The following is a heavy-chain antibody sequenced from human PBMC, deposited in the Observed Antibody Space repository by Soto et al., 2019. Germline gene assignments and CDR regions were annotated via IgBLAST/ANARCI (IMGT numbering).Heavy chain of an antibody. D-gene: IGHD5-12*01. J-gene: IGHJ5*02. V-gene: IGHV4-4*07. CDR2: MYTSGST. CDR1: GGSISNYY. Sequence: PSETLSLTCTASGGSISNYYWTWIRQPAGKGLEWIGRMYTSGSTNYNPSLKSRVTMSVDTSKNHFSLRLSSVTAADTAVYYCARDRRLRASFSWFDPWGQGTLVTVSS. CDR3: ARDRRLRASFSWFDP.